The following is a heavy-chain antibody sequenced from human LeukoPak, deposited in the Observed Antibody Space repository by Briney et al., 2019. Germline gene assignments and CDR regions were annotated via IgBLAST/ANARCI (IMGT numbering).Heavy chain of an antibody. Sequence: GASVKVSCKASGYTLTSFAMNWVRQAPGQGLEWMGWISTNTGTPTYAQGFTGRFAFSLDTSVSTAYLQISSLKAEDIAVYYCARAYSSGYSPSDYWGQGTLVTVSS. J-gene: IGHJ4*02. CDR1: GYTLTSFA. D-gene: IGHD3-22*01. CDR3: ARAYSSGYSPSDY. V-gene: IGHV7-4-1*02. CDR2: ISTNTGTP.